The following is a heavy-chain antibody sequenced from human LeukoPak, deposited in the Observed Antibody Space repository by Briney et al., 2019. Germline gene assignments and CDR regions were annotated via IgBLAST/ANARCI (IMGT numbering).Heavy chain of an antibody. CDR2: ISGSGGST. Sequence: QPGRSLRLSCAASGFTFSSYAMHWVRQAPGKGLEWVSAISGSGGSTYYADSVKGRFTISRDNSENTLYLQMNSLRAEDTAVYYCAKGYNTMVRGVIKYYFDYWGQGTLVTVSS. V-gene: IGHV3-23*01. D-gene: IGHD3-10*01. CDR3: AKGYNTMVRGVIKYYFDY. J-gene: IGHJ4*02. CDR1: GFTFSSYA.